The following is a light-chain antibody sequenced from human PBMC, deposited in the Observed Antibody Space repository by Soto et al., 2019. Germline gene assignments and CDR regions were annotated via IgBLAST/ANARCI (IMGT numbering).Light chain of an antibody. V-gene: IGKV1-17*03. CDR1: QDISNF. Sequence: DLQMTQSPCTLSASVGYRLTITCRASQDISNFLVWFQQRPGKVPKRLMYSANRLESGVPSRFSGSGSGTEFTLTISSLQPEDFVTYYCLQHKSYPRTFGQGTKVDIK. CDR3: LQHKSYPRT. CDR2: SAN. J-gene: IGKJ1*01.